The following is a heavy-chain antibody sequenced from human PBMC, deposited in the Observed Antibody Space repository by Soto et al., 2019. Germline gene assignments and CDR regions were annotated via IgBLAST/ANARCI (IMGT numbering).Heavy chain of an antibody. D-gene: IGHD3-22*01. CDR1: GGTFSSSA. V-gene: IGHV1-69*13. J-gene: IGHJ4*02. Sequence: SVKVSCKASGGTFSSSAISWLRQAPGQGLEWTGGVIPIFGTANYAQKFQGRVTITADESTSTAYMELSSLRSEDTAVYYCARDATLYESSAYYYLYWGQGTLVTVSS. CDR3: ARDATLYESSAYYYLY. CDR2: VIPIFGTA.